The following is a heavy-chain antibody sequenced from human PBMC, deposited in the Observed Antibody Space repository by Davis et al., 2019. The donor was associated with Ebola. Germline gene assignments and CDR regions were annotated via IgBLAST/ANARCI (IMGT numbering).Heavy chain of an antibody. CDR2: IYPGDSDT. D-gene: IGHD5-24*01. CDR1: GYSFTSYW. Sequence: GGSLRLSCKGSGYSFTSYWIGWVRQMPGKGLEWMGIIYPGDSDTTYSPSFQGQVTISADKSISTAYLQWSSLKASDTAIYYCARGTNGYNPGGYFDSWGQGTLVTVSS. J-gene: IGHJ4*02. CDR3: ARGTNGYNPGGYFDS. V-gene: IGHV5-51*01.